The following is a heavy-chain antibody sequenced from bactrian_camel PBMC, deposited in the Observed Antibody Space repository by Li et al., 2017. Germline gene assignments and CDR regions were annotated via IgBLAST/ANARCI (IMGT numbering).Heavy chain of an antibody. CDR2: IDRVGIT. Sequence: HVQLVESGGGSVQAGGSLRISCAVSGYTDCLYDMSWYRQAPGKEREFVSVIDRVGITRYADSVKGRFTISQDNANNTSHLEMTNLKPEDSAMYYCAARRFRGRWTFSAASFHYWGQGTQVTVS. D-gene: IGHD1*01. CDR1: GYTDCLYD. CDR3: AARRFRGRWTFSAASFHY. J-gene: IGHJ4*01. V-gene: IGHV3S53*01.